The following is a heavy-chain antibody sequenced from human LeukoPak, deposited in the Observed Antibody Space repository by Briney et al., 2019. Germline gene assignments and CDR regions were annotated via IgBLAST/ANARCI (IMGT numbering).Heavy chain of an antibody. V-gene: IGHV4-61*01. Sequence: SETLSLTCTVSGGSVSSGSFYWSWIRQPPGKGLEWIGYIYYSGSTNYNPSLKSRVTISVDTSKNQFSLKLSSVTAADTAVYYCARDGDLNWFDPWGQGTPVTVSS. CDR3: ARDGDLNWFDP. CDR1: GGSVSSGSFY. CDR2: IYYSGST. D-gene: IGHD3-10*01. J-gene: IGHJ5*02.